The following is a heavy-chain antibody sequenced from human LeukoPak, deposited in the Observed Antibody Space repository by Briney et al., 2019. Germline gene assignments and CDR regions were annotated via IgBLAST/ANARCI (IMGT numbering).Heavy chain of an antibody. Sequence: GASVKVSCKASGYTFTSYAMHWVRQAPGQRLEWMGWINAGNGNTKYSQKFQGRVTITRDTSASTAYMELSSLRSEDTAVYYCARSDGYCSSTSCYASRAFDIWGQGTMVTVSS. D-gene: IGHD2-2*03. J-gene: IGHJ3*02. CDR3: ARSDGYCSSTSCYASRAFDI. CDR1: GYTFTSYA. V-gene: IGHV1-3*01. CDR2: INAGNGNT.